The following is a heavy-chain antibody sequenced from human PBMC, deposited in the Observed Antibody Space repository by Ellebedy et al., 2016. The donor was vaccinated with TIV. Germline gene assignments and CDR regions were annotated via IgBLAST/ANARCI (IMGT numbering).Heavy chain of an antibody. J-gene: IGHJ4*02. CDR1: GFSVSSNY. V-gene: IGHV3-53*01. Sequence: GESLKISCAASGFSVSSNYVSWVRQAPGKGLEWVSYIYTGDSTYHADSVKGRFTISRDNSKNTVSLQMNSLRVEDTAVYYCARRGLAAGGTLLYYWGQGTLVTVSS. D-gene: IGHD6-13*01. CDR2: IYTGDST. CDR3: ARRGLAAGGTLLYY.